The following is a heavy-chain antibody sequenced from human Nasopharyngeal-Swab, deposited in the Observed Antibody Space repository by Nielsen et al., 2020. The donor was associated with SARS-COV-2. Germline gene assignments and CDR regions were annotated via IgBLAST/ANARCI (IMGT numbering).Heavy chain of an antibody. CDR3: ARVVSYYYGMDV. V-gene: IGHV3-33*01. CDR2: IWYDGSNK. D-gene: IGHD3-22*01. Sequence: GGSLRLSCAASGFTFSSYGVHWVRQAPGKGLEWVAVIWYDGSNKYYADSVKGRFTISRDNSKNTLYLQMNSLRAEDTAVYYCARVVSYYYGMDVWGQGTTVTVSS. CDR1: GFTFSSYG. J-gene: IGHJ6*02.